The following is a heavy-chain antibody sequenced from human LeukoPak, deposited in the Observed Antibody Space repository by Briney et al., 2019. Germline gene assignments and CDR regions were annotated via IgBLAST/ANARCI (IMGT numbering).Heavy chain of an antibody. CDR2: IYYSGST. Sequence: SETLSLTCTVSGGSISSYYWSWIRQPPGKGLEWIGYIYYSGSTNYNPSLKSRVTISIDTSKNQFSLKLSSVTAADTAVYYCARHSPGGPWSRYYGSGSFDYWGQGTLVTVSS. J-gene: IGHJ4*02. V-gene: IGHV4-59*08. CDR3: ARHSPGGPWSRYYGSGSFDY. D-gene: IGHD3-10*01. CDR1: GGSISSYY.